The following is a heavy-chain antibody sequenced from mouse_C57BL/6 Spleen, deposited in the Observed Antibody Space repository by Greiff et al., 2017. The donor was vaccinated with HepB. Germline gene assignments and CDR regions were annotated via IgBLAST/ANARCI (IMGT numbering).Heavy chain of an antibody. J-gene: IGHJ1*03. V-gene: IGHV3-6*01. CDR1: GYSITSGYY. CDR2: ISYDGSN. Sequence: EVKLQESGPGLVKPSQSLSLTCSVTGYSITSGYYWNWIRQFPGNKLEWMGYISYDGSNNYNPSLKNRTSITRDTSKNQFFLKLNSVTTEDTATYYCARDSNYAYWYFDVWGTGTTVTVSS. CDR3: ARDSNYAYWYFDV. D-gene: IGHD2-5*01.